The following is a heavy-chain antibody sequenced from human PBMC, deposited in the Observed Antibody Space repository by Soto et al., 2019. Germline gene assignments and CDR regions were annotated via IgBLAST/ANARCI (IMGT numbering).Heavy chain of an antibody. Sequence: GGSLRLSCAASGFTFSNYAMSWVRQAPGKGLEWVSLVSATAGTTYYTDSVKGRFTISRDNTRNTVYLQLNSLRADDTAVYYCAKDRLAGGFDYWGQGTLVTVSS. J-gene: IGHJ4*02. D-gene: IGHD3-16*01. CDR2: VSATAGTT. CDR1: GFTFSNYA. CDR3: AKDRLAGGFDY. V-gene: IGHV3-23*01.